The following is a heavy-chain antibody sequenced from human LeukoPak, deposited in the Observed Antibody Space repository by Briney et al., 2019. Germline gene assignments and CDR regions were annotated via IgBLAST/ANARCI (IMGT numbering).Heavy chain of an antibody. V-gene: IGHV4-39*01. CDR3: ARRITIFGVVTTDY. CDR1: GGSISSSSYY. J-gene: IGHJ4*02. D-gene: IGHD3-3*01. CDR2: IYYSGST. Sequence: SETLSLTCTVSGGSISSSSYYWGWIRQPPGKGLEWIGSIYYSGSTYYNPSLKSRVTISVDTSKNQFSLKLSSVTAADTAVYYCARRITIFGVVTTDYWGQGTLVTVSS.